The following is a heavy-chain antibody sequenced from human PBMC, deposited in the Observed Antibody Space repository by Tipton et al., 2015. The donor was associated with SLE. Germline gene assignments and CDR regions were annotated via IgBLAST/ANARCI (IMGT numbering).Heavy chain of an antibody. CDR3: ARTLAAQIDY. CDR1: GGSIRSGSYY. J-gene: IGHJ4*02. D-gene: IGHD6-6*01. V-gene: IGHV4-61*02. Sequence: TLSLTCTVSGGSIRSGSYYWTWIRQPAGTGLEWIGRIFTIGTTSYNPSLKSRVTISLDTSKNQFSLKLSSVTAADTAVYYCARTLAAQIDYWGQGTLVTVSS. CDR2: IFTIGTT.